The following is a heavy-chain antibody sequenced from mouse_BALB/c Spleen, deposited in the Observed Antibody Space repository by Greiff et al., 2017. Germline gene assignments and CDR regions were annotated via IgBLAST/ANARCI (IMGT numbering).Heavy chain of an antibody. J-gene: IGHJ2*01. V-gene: IGHV1-18*01. Sequence: EVQVVESGPELVKPGASVKIPCKASGYTFTDYNMDWVKQSHGKSLEWIGDINPNNGGTIYNQKFKGKATLTVDKSSSTAYMELRSLTSEDTAVYYCARSGDYERGGYYFDYWGQGTTLTVSS. CDR3: ARSGDYERGGYYFDY. CDR1: GYTFTDYN. D-gene: IGHD2-4*01. CDR2: INPNNGGT.